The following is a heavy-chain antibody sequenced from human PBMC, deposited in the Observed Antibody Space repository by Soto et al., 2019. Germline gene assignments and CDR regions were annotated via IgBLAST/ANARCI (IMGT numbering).Heavy chain of an antibody. J-gene: IGHJ6*02. V-gene: IGHV1-3*01. CDR3: ARGGPDAYDFWSGLSMDV. CDR2: INAGNGNT. CDR1: GYTFTSYA. Sequence: ASVKVSCKASGYTFTSYAMHWLRQAPGQRLEWMGWINAGNGNTKYSQKFQGRVTITRDTSASTAYMELSSLRSEDTAVYYCARGGPDAYDFWSGLSMDVWGQGTTVTVSS. D-gene: IGHD3-3*01.